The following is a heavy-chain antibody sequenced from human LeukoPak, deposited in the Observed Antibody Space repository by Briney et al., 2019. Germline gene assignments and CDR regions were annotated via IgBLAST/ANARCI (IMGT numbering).Heavy chain of an antibody. V-gene: IGHV4-59*12. Sequence: SETLSLTCTVSGGSISGYFWSWIRQPPGKRLEWIGYISYSGSTNYNPSLKSRVTISVDTSKNQFSLKLSSVTAADTAVYYCARGRGLEYNWNRQEMNWFDPWGQGTLVTVSS. CDR2: ISYSGST. CDR1: GGSISGYF. J-gene: IGHJ5*02. CDR3: ARGRGLEYNWNRQEMNWFDP. D-gene: IGHD1-20*01.